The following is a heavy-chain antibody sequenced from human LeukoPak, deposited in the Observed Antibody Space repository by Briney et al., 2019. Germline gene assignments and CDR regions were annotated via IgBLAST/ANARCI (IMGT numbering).Heavy chain of an antibody. J-gene: IGHJ2*01. D-gene: IGHD6-19*01. V-gene: IGHV4-39*07. CDR3: ARATSGCFYCNPPVRERNRYLAL. CDR2: SYDSGST. Sequence: SETLSLTCTVSGGSIRSSTYYWGWIRQPPGKGLEWVGISYDSGSTYDNPALRSRVTLSVDTSKNQFFLKLSSVAAANPSVYYCARATSGCFYCNPPVRERNRYLALWGRGTLVTVSS. CDR1: GGSIRSSTYY.